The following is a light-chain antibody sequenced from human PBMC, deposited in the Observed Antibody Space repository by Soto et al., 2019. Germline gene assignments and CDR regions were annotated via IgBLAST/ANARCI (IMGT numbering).Light chain of an antibody. CDR3: QQYGSSGT. CDR2: GAS. V-gene: IGKV3-20*01. Sequence: EIVLTQSPATLSLSPGEGATLSCRASQSVRSFLGWYQEKPGQAPSLLIYGASNRATGIPDRFSGSGSGTDFTLTISRLEPEDFAVYYCQQYGSSGTFGQGTKADIK. J-gene: IGKJ1*01. CDR1: QSVRSF.